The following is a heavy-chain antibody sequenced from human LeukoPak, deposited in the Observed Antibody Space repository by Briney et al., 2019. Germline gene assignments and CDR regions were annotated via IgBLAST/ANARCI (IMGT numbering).Heavy chain of an antibody. J-gene: IGHJ5*02. Sequence: GGSLRLSCAASGFTFSDYYMSWIRQAPGKGLEWVSYISSSGSTIYYADSVKGRFTISRDNAKNSLYLQMNSLRAEDTAVYYCAKDAYTSSWYRFDPWGQGTLVTVSS. CDR1: GFTFSDYY. CDR2: ISSSGSTI. D-gene: IGHD6-13*01. CDR3: AKDAYTSSWYRFDP. V-gene: IGHV3-11*01.